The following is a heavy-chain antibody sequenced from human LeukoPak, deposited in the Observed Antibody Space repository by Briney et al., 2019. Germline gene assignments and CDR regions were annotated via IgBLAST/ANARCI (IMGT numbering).Heavy chain of an antibody. J-gene: IGHJ6*03. V-gene: IGHV4-39*07. D-gene: IGHD3-16*02. CDR1: GGSISSSSYY. Sequence: SETLSLTCTVSGGSISSSSYYWGWIRQPPGKGLEWIGSIYYSGSTYYNPSLKSRVTISVDTSKNQFSLKLSSVTAADTAVYYCGSGGGVIDPGYYYYYMDVWGKGTTVTVSS. CDR3: GSGGGVIDPGYYYYYMDV. CDR2: IYYSGST.